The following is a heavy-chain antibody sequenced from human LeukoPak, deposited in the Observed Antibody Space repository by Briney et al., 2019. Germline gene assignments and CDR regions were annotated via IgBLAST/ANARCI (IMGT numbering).Heavy chain of an antibody. CDR3: ARDPPMYYYDEPGSRDAFDI. Sequence: PGRSLRLSCAASGFTFSRYGMHWVRQAPGKGLEWVAVISYDGSNKYYAESVKGRFTISRDNSKNTLHLQMNSLRAEDTAVYYCARDPPMYYYDEPGSRDAFDIWGQGTMVTVSS. J-gene: IGHJ3*02. V-gene: IGHV3-33*01. D-gene: IGHD3-22*01. CDR1: GFTFSRYG. CDR2: ISYDGSNK.